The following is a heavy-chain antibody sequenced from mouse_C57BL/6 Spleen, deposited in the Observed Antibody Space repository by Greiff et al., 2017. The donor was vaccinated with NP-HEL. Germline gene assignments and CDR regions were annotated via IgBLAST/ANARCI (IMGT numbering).Heavy chain of an antibody. CDR3: ARDGYGNSAWFAY. D-gene: IGHD2-10*02. Sequence: QVQLQQPGAELVRPGSSVKLSCKASGYTFTSYWMHWVKQRPIQGLEWIGNIDPSDSETHYNQKFKDKATLTVDKSSSTAYMQLSSLTSEDSAVYYCARDGYGNSAWFAYWGQGTLVTVSA. CDR2: IDPSDSET. J-gene: IGHJ3*01. CDR1: GYTFTSYW. V-gene: IGHV1-52*01.